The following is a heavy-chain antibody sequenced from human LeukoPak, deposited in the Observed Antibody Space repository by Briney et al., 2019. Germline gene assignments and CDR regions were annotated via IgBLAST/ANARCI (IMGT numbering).Heavy chain of an antibody. D-gene: IGHD3-22*01. J-gene: IGHJ6*03. CDR1: GGSISSYY. Sequence: SETLSLTCTVSGGSISSYYWSWIRQPAGKGLEWIGRIYTSGSTNYNPSLKSRVTMSVDTSKNQFSLKLSSVTAADTAVYYCARVNYDSSGYSSRWGCYYYMDVWGKGTTVTVSS. V-gene: IGHV4-4*07. CDR3: ARVNYDSSGYSSRWGCYYYMDV. CDR2: IYTSGST.